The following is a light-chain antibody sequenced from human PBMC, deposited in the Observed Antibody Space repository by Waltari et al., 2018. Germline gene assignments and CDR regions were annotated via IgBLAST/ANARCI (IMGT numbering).Light chain of an antibody. CDR1: TRDISDNNF. J-gene: IGLJ2*01. CDR3: NSYTITNTII. Sequence: QSALTQPASVSGSPGQSITISCGGSTRDISDNNFVAWYQQHPGKAPRLIIFGVNNRPSGVSNRFSGSKSGNTASLTISGLQPDDEADYYCNSYTITNTIIFGGGTRLTVL. V-gene: IGLV2-14*03. CDR2: GVN.